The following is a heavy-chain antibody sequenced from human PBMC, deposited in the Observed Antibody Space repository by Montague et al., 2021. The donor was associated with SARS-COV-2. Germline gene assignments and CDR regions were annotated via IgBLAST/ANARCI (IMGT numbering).Heavy chain of an antibody. V-gene: IGHV4-39*01. CDR3: ARHITGSGNAFDI. J-gene: IGHJ3*02. D-gene: IGHD3-10*01. CDR1: GGSISSTSYY. Sequence: SETLSLTCTVSGGSISSTSYYWGWIRQPPGKGLEWIGSIPYSGSTYYKSSLKSRVTISVDTSKNQFSLRLSSVTAADTAVYYCARHITGSGNAFDIWGRGTMVTVSS. CDR2: IPYSGST.